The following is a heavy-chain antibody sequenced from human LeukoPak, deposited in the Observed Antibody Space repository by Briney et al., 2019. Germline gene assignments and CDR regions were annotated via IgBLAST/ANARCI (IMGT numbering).Heavy chain of an antibody. J-gene: IGHJ4*02. CDR1: GGSISSGSYY. CDR3: AREKYGDYPLDY. Sequence: SETLSLTCTVSGGSISSGSYYWSWIRQPAGKGLEWIGRIYTSGSTNYNPSLKSRVTISVDTSKNQFSLKLSSVTAADTAVYYCAREKYGDYPLDYWGQGTLVTVSS. D-gene: IGHD4-17*01. CDR2: IYTSGST. V-gene: IGHV4-61*02.